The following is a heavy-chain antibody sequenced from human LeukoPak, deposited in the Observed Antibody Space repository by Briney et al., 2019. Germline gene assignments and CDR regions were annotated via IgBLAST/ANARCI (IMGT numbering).Heavy chain of an antibody. CDR3: ARSSGTYPDFDT. J-gene: IGHJ4*02. CDR2: INPDSGGT. D-gene: IGHD1-1*01. Sequence: ASVKVSCKASGYTFTAYYMHWVRQAPGQGLEWMGWINPDSGGTNYAQKFQGRVTMTRDTSINTAYMVLSRLSSDDTAVYYCARSSGTYPDFDTWGQGTLVTVSS. CDR1: GYTFTAYY. V-gene: IGHV1-2*02.